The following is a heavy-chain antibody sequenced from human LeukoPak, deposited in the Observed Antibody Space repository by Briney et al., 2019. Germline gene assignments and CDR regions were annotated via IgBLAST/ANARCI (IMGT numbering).Heavy chain of an antibody. CDR3: ARGGHYDILTGYYQNDY. V-gene: IGHV1-8*01. CDR1: GYTFTSYD. Sequence: ASVKVSCKASGYTFTSYDINWVRQATGQGLEWMGWTNPNSGNTGYAQKFQGRVIMTRNTSISTAYMELSSLRSEDTAVYCCARGGHYDILTGYYQNDYWGQGTLVTVSS. D-gene: IGHD3-9*01. CDR2: TNPNSGNT. J-gene: IGHJ4*02.